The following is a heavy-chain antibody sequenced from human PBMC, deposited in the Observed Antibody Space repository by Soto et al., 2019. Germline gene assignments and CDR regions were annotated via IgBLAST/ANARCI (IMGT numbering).Heavy chain of an antibody. CDR1: GGTFSSYT. CDR2: IIPILGIA. V-gene: IGHV1-69*04. Sequence: SVKVSCKASGGTFSSYTISWVRQAPGQGLEWMGRIIPILGIANYAQKFQGRVTITADKSTSTVYMELSSLRSDDTAVYYCARDRTAVAGSFDYWGQGTLVTVSS. J-gene: IGHJ4*02. D-gene: IGHD6-19*01. CDR3: ARDRTAVAGSFDY.